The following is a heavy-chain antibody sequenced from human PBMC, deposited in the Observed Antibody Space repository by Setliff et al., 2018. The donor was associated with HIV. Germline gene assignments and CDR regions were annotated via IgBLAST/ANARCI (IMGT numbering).Heavy chain of an antibody. D-gene: IGHD5-18*01. V-gene: IGHV4-39*01. CDR1: GDSTSSSSSY. CDR3: ARTRGYTYGYIDS. J-gene: IGHJ4*02. CDR2: IYYSGST. Sequence: SETLSLTCTVSGDSTSSSSSYWGWIRPPPGKGLEWVGRIYYSGSTHYNPSLKSRVTISVDTSKNQFSLKLNSVTAADTAVYYCARTRGYTYGYIDSWAQGTLVTVS.